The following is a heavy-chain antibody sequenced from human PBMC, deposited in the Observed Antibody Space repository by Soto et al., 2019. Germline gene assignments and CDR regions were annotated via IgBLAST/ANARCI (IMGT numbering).Heavy chain of an antibody. CDR2: ISSRSDI. J-gene: IGHJ6*02. Sequence: GGSLRLSCVGSGFAFSTYSIHWVRQAPGKGLEWVSSISSRSDIYYANSVKGRFTISRDNAKNSVSLQMNSLRAEDTAVYYCAREYTAWPLAYGLDVWGQGTTVTVSS. CDR3: AREYTAWPLAYGLDV. CDR1: GFAFSTYS. D-gene: IGHD2-2*02. V-gene: IGHV3-21*01.